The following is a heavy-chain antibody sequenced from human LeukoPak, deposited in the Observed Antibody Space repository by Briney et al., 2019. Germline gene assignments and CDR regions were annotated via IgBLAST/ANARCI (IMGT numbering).Heavy chain of an antibody. V-gene: IGHV4-59*01. J-gene: IGHJ4*02. D-gene: IGHD6-19*01. CDR3: ARGQYSSGWYYFDY. CDR1: GGSIINYF. Sequence: SETLSLTCTVSGGSIINYFWSWIRQPPGKGLEWIGYIFDSGNTSYKPSLNSRVTMSLDTSKNQFSLKLSSVTAADSAIYYCARGQYSSGWYYFDYWGQGTLVTVSS. CDR2: IFDSGNT.